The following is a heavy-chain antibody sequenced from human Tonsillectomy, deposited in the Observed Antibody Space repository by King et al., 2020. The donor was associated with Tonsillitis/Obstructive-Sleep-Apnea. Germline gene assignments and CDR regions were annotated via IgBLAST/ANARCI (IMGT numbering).Heavy chain of an antibody. CDR1: GYSFTNYW. Sequence: QLVQSGAEVKKPGESLKISCKGSGYSFTNYWIGWVRQMPGKGLEWMGIIYPGDSDTIYSPSFQDQVTISADKSISAAYLQWSSLKASDTAMYYCARQDVMGGYENSYYLDVWGKGTTVTVSS. D-gene: IGHD5-12*01. CDR2: IYPGDSDT. CDR3: ARQDVMGGYENSYYLDV. J-gene: IGHJ6*03. V-gene: IGHV5-51*01.